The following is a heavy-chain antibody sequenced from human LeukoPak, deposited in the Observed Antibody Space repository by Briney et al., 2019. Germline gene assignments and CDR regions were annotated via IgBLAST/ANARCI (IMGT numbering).Heavy chain of an antibody. CDR2: TYNSGST. CDR3: ARGVVAAAGRTFDF. Sequence: TTSETLSLTCTVSGDSFSYFYWSWIRQPPGKGLEWIGYTYNSGSTNYNPSLKSRVTISLDTSKNQFSLKLSSVTAADTAVYYCARGVVAAAGRTFDFWGQGTLVTVSS. CDR1: GDSFSYFY. J-gene: IGHJ4*02. V-gene: IGHV4-59*01. D-gene: IGHD6-13*01.